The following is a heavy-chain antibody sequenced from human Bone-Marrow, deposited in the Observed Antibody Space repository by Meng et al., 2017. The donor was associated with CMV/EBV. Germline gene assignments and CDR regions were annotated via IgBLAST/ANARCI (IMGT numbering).Heavy chain of an antibody. CDR1: GFNFSSHW. D-gene: IGHD3-10*01. CDR3: ARMPMERGSLWFDP. J-gene: IGHJ5*02. Sequence: GESLKISCAASGFNFSSHWMSWVRQSPGRGLEWVANIKRDGSEKNYMDSVKGRFSISRDNTKSSVYLQMNSLRDEDTAVYYCARMPMERGSLWFDPWGQGARVTGSS. CDR2: IKRDGSEK. V-gene: IGHV3-7*01.